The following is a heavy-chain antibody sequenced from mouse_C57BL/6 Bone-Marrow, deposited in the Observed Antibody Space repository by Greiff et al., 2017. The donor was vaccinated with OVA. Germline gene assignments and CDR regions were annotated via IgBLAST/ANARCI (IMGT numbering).Heavy chain of an antibody. CDR3: ARRRYFDV. CDR1: GFTFSDYG. J-gene: IGHJ1*03. CDR2: ISNLAYSI. Sequence: EVMLVESGGGLVQPGGSLKLSCAASGFTFSDYGMAWVRQAPRKGPEWVAFISNLAYSIYYADTVTGRFTISGENAKNTLYLVMSSLRSEDTALYYCARRRYFDVWGTGTTVTVSS. V-gene: IGHV5-15*04.